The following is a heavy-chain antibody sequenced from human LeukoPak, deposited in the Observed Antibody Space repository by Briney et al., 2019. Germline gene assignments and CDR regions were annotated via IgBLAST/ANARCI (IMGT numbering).Heavy chain of an antibody. CDR3: VRARRVATED. J-gene: IGHJ4*02. CDR2: IRYDGSNK. CDR1: GFTFSSYG. Sequence: GGSLRLSCAASGFTFSSYGMHWVRQAPGKGLEWVAFIRYDGSNKYYADSVKGRFTISRDNSKNTLYLQMNSLRAEDTAIYYCVRARRVATEDWGQGTLVTVSS. D-gene: IGHD1-1*01. V-gene: IGHV3-30*02.